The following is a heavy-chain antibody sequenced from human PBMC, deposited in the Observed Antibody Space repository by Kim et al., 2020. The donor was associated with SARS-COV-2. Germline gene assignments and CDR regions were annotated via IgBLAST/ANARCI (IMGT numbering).Heavy chain of an antibody. V-gene: IGHV4-39*01. D-gene: IGHD1-26*01. CDR3: ARLGGTYYQDFDY. Sequence: SETLSLTCTVSGASISSSSYSWGWVRQPPGKGLEWIGSIYYSGSTYYNPSLKSRIPISVDTSKHQFSLNLSSVTAADSAVYYCARLGGTYYQDFDYWGQGTLVTVSS. CDR1: GASISSSSYS. J-gene: IGHJ4*02. CDR2: IYYSGST.